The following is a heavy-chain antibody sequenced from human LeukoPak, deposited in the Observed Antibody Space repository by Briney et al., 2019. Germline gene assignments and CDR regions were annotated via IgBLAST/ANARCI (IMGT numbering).Heavy chain of an antibody. V-gene: IGHV3-30-3*01. CDR2: ISYDGSNK. Sequence: GGSLRLSCAASGFTFSSYAMHWVRQAPGKGLEWVAVISYDGSNKYYADSVKGRFTISRDNSKNTLYLQMNSLRAEDTAVYYCARGYWDSYNWNVPFDYWGQGTLSPSPQ. CDR1: GFTFSSYA. CDR3: ARGYWDSYNWNVPFDY. D-gene: IGHD1-1*01. J-gene: IGHJ4*02.